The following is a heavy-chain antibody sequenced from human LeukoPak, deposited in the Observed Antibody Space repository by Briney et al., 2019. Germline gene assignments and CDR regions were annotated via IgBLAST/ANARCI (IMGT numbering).Heavy chain of an antibody. D-gene: IGHD6-19*01. CDR3: ARAPTFSGWFDY. V-gene: IGHV3-21*01. CDR1: GFTFSSYS. CDR2: ISSSSSYI. Sequence: GGSLRLSCAASGFTFSSYSMNWVRQAPGKGLEWVSSISSSSSYIYYADSVKGRFTISRDNAKNSLYLQMNSLRVEDTAVYYCARAPTFSGWFDYWGQGTLVTVSS. J-gene: IGHJ4*02.